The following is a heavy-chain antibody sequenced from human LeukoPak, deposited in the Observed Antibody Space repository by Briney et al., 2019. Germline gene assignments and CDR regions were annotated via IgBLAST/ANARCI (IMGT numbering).Heavy chain of an antibody. Sequence: GASVKVSCKASGYTFTSYYMHWVRQAPGQGLEWMGIINPSGGSTSYAQKFQGRVTITADRSTSTAYMELRSLRSDDTAVYYCARDQYYYDSSGYYYFDYWGQGTLVTVSS. V-gene: IGHV1-46*01. CDR3: ARDQYYYDSSGYYYFDY. CDR2: INPSGGST. CDR1: GYTFTSYY. D-gene: IGHD3-22*01. J-gene: IGHJ4*02.